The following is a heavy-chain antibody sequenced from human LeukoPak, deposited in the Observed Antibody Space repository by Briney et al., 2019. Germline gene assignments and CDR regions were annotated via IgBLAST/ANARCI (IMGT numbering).Heavy chain of an antibody. J-gene: IGHJ5*02. CDR3: ARGLEIFGPNGFDP. Sequence: PETLSLTCSVSSASVNSSPYFWAWIRQPPGKGLEWIGSIYYSGSTYYNPSLKSRVTISVDTSKNQFSLKLSSVTAADTAVYYCARGLEIFGPNGFDPWGQGTLVTVSS. D-gene: IGHD3/OR15-3a*01. V-gene: IGHV4-39*07. CDR2: IYYSGST. CDR1: SASVNSSPYF.